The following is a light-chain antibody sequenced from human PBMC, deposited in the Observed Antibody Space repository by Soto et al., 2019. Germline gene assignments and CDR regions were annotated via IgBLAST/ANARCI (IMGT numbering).Light chain of an antibody. CDR1: QSISSY. V-gene: IGKV3-11*01. CDR3: QQRPNWPLT. CDR2: DAS. Sequence: EIVLTQSPATLSLSPGERATLSCRASQSISSYLAWYQQKPGQAPRLLIYDASNRATGIPARFSGSGSGTDFTLTISSLEAEDFAVYYCQQRPNWPLTFGGGTKVEIK. J-gene: IGKJ4*01.